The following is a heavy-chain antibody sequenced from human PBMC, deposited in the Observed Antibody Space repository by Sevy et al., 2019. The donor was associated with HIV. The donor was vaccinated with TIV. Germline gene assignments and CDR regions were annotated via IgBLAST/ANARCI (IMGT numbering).Heavy chain of an antibody. CDR1: GGSFSGYY. CDR2: INHSGST. J-gene: IGHJ5*02. Sequence: SETLSLTCAVYGGSFSGYYWSRIRQPPGKGLEWIGEINHSGSTNYNPSLKSRVTISVDTSKNQFSLKLSSVTAADTAVYYCARAPGGSSGWYYRGRFDPWGQGTLVTVSS. D-gene: IGHD6-19*01. V-gene: IGHV4-34*01. CDR3: ARAPGGSSGWYYRGRFDP.